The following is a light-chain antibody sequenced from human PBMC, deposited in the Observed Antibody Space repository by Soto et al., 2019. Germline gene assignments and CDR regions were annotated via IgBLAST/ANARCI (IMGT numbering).Light chain of an antibody. CDR2: KAS. Sequence: DIQMTQSPSTLSASVGDRVTITCRASQSISSWLAWYQQKPGKAPKLLIYKASSLESGVPSRFSGSGSGTDFTLTISRLEPEDFAVDYCQQYGSSGTFGQGTKVDIK. V-gene: IGKV1-5*03. CDR1: QSISSW. J-gene: IGKJ1*01. CDR3: QQYGSSGT.